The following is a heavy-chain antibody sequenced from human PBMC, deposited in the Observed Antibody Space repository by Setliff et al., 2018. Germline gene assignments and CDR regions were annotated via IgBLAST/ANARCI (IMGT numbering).Heavy chain of an antibody. CDR2: IYPGDSDT. CDR3: ARVVGADGIGIDY. V-gene: IGHV5-51*01. Sequence: PGESLKISCKGSGYSFSNFWIGWVRQMPGRGLEWMGIIYPGDSDTRYSPSFQGQVTISADKSISTAYLQWSSLKASGTATYYCARVVGADGIGIDYWGQGTVVTVSS. CDR1: GYSFSNFW. J-gene: IGHJ4*02. D-gene: IGHD2-15*01.